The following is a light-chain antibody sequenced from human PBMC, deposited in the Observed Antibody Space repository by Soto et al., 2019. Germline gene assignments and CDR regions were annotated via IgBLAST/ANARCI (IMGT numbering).Light chain of an antibody. CDR1: QSISSW. V-gene: IGKV1-5*03. CDR3: QQYNDNWT. Sequence: DIQMTQSPSTLSASVGDRVTITCRASQSISSWLAWYQQKPGKAPKLLIYKASNLQSGVPSRFSGSGSGTEFTLAISRLQPDDSATYYCQQYNDNWTFGQGTKVEIK. J-gene: IGKJ1*01. CDR2: KAS.